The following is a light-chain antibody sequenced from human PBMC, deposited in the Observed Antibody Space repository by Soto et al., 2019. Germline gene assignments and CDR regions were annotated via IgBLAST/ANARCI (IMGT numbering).Light chain of an antibody. Sequence: DIQMTQSPSSLSASVGDRVTITCRASQSISTYVTWYHQRPGKAPKLLIYAASSLQSGVPSRFSASGSGTYFTLTISSLQPEDFATYYCQQTYNTPQTFGQGTKVEIK. CDR2: AAS. CDR3: QQTYNTPQT. V-gene: IGKV1-39*01. CDR1: QSISTY. J-gene: IGKJ1*01.